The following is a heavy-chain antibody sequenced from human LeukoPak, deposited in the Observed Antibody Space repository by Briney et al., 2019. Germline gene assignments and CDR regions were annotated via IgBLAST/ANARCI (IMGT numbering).Heavy chain of an antibody. Sequence: GGSLRLACAAFGFTFSSYGMHWVRQTPGKGLGWVAFIRHDGSYQQYADSVKGRFTVSRDNSKDMVYLQMNSLRTGDTAVYYCAKNRDSSDYPRDFDFWGQGTLVTVSS. J-gene: IGHJ4*02. D-gene: IGHD3-22*01. CDR3: AKNRDSSDYPRDFDF. CDR2: IRHDGSYQ. V-gene: IGHV3-30*02. CDR1: GFTFSSYG.